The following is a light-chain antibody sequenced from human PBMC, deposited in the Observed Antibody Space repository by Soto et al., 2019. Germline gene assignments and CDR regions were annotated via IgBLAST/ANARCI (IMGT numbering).Light chain of an antibody. CDR2: KAS. CDR3: QQYNSGST. J-gene: IGKJ1*01. Sequence: IQMTQSPSTLSASVGDRVTITCRASQSISIWLAWYQQKPGKAPKLLIYKASSLESEVPSRFSGSGSGTEFTLTINSLQPDDSATYYCQQYNSGSTFGQGTKVEIK. CDR1: QSISIW. V-gene: IGKV1-5*03.